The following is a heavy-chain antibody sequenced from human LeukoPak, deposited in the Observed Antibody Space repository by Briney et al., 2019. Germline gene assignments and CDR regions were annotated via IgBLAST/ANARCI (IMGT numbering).Heavy chain of an antibody. V-gene: IGHV1-8*01. CDR3: ARQLGYCSSTSCYTPDY. CDR1: GYTFTYYD. D-gene: IGHD2-2*02. Sequence: ASVKVSCKASGYTFTYYDINWVRQATGQGLEWMGWMNPNSANTGYAQKFQGRVTMTRNTSISTAYMELSSLRSEDTAVYYCARQLGYCSSTSCYTPDYWGQGTLVTVSS. J-gene: IGHJ4*02. CDR2: MNPNSANT.